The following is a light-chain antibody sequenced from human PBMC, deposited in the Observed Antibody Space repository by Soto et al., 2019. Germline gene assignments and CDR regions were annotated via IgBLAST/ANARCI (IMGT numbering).Light chain of an antibody. Sequence: DLQMTQSPYSVSASVGDSVTITCRASQDIRRWLAWYQQKPGKAPKLLIYDAISLESGVPPRFSGSGSGTDFTLTITSLQPDDFSSYFCQQAHSFPLTFGGGTKVEIK. CDR3: QQAHSFPLT. CDR1: QDIRRW. J-gene: IGKJ4*01. V-gene: IGKV1-12*01. CDR2: DAI.